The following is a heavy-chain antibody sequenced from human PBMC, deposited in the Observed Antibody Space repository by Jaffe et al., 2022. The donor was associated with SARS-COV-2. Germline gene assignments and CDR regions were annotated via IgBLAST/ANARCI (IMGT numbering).Heavy chain of an antibody. J-gene: IGHJ4*02. V-gene: IGHV3-23*01. CDR2: ISGSGVTP. D-gene: IGHD1-26*01. CDR1: GFTFSRYA. Sequence: EVQLLESGGGLVHPGGSLRLSCAASGFTFSRYAMSWVRQAPGKGLEWVSTISGSGVTPYYADSVKGRFIISRDNSKNTLYVRMSSLKAEDTAVYYCAKSADSGNYFDFDYWGQGTLVTVSS. CDR3: AKSADSGNYFDFDY.